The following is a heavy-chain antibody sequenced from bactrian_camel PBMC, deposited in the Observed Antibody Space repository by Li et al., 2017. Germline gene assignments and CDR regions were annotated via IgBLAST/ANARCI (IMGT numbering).Heavy chain of an antibody. CDR3: AADGVPGVKLEQWWKSDVYNY. V-gene: IGHV3S53*01. Sequence: HVQLVESGGGSVQAGGSLRLSCVASGGIFTNNCMGWFRQAPGAEREGVAAIDSGSDRRTTYADFVKGRFAISRDNTKTTVYLQMNSLKPEDTATYYCAADGVPGVKLEQWWKSDVYNYWGQGTQVTVS. D-gene: IGHD2*01. CDR2: IDSGSDRRT. CDR1: GGIFTNNC. J-gene: IGHJ4*01.